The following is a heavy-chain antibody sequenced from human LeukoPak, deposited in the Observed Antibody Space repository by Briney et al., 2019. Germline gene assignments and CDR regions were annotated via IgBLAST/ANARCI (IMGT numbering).Heavy chain of an antibody. CDR3: ARHRCGGDSCVDY. J-gene: IGHJ4*02. D-gene: IGHD2-21*02. V-gene: IGHV4-59*08. CDR1: GGSISSYY. CDR2: IYYSGST. Sequence: RTSETLSLTCTVSGGSISSYYWSWIRQPPGKGLEWIGYIYYSGSTNYNPSLKSRVTISVDTSKNQFSLKLSSVTAADTAVYYCARHRCGGDSCVDYWGQGTLVTVSS.